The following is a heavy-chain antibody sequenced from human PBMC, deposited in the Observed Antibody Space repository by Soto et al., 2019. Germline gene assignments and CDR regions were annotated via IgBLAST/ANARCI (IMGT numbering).Heavy chain of an antibody. CDR1: GGSMNYYY. CDR3: ARDRGNCSGGSCYSGTWFDP. CDR2: VYYSGST. Sequence: PSETLSLTCTVSGGSMNYYYWSWIRQSPGKGLEWIGYVYYSGSTYYNPSLKSRVTISVDTSKNQFSLKLSSVTAADTAVYYCARDRGNCSGGSCYSGTWFDPWGQGTLVTVSS. D-gene: IGHD2-15*01. J-gene: IGHJ5*02. V-gene: IGHV4-59*12.